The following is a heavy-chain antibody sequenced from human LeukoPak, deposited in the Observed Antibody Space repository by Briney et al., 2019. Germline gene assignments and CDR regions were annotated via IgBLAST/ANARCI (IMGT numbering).Heavy chain of an antibody. Sequence: PGGSLRLSCAASGFTFSSYTMNWVRQAPGKGLEWVSTISRSSTYIYHADSVKGRFTISRDNAKNSLYLQMNSLRAEDTAVYYCAPYSSRSRAFDYWGQGTLVTVSS. CDR1: GFTFSSYT. CDR3: APYSSRSRAFDY. CDR2: ISRSSTYI. J-gene: IGHJ4*02. D-gene: IGHD6-13*01. V-gene: IGHV3-21*06.